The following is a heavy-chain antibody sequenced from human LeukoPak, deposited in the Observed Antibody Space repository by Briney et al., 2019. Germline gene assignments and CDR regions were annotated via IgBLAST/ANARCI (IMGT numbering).Heavy chain of an antibody. Sequence: PGGSLRLSCAASGFTFSSHAMTWVRQAPGKGLEWVSTISGSGGSTYYADSVKGRVTISRDNSKNTLHLQMNSLRAEDTAIYYCAKSSDYYDSSAYSHWGQGTLVTVSS. CDR3: AKSSDYYDSSAYSH. V-gene: IGHV3-23*01. D-gene: IGHD3-22*01. CDR2: ISGSGGST. CDR1: GFTFSSHA. J-gene: IGHJ4*02.